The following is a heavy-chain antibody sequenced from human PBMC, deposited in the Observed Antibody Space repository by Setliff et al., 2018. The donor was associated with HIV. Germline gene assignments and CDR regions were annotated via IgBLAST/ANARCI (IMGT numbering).Heavy chain of an antibody. CDR1: GGTFSSYA. CDR3: ARAGASSDWYGWYFDY. V-gene: IGHV1-69*13. Sequence: SVKVSCKASGGTFSSYAISWVRQAPGQGLEWMGVIIPIFGTANYAQKFQGRVTITADESTSTAYMELSSLRSEDTAVYYCARAGASSDWYGWYFDYWGQGTLVTVSS. CDR2: IIPIFGTA. D-gene: IGHD6-19*01. J-gene: IGHJ4*02.